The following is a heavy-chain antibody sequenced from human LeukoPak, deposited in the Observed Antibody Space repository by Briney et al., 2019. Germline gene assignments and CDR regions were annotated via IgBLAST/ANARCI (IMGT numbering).Heavy chain of an antibody. D-gene: IGHD1-26*01. Sequence: GGSLRLSCAASGFTFSDYYMSWIRQAPGKGLEWVSYISSSGSTIYYADSVKGRFTISRDNAKNSLYLQMNSLRAEDTAVYYCAKYGRFSPHAFDIWGQGTMVTVSS. V-gene: IGHV3-11*01. CDR2: ISSSGSTI. CDR3: AKYGRFSPHAFDI. CDR1: GFTFSDYY. J-gene: IGHJ3*02.